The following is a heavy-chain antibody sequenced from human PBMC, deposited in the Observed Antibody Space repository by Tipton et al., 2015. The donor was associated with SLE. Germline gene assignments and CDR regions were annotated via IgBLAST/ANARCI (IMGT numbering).Heavy chain of an antibody. CDR1: GFIFSICA. CDR2: VVGGGGST. D-gene: IGHD1-26*01. J-gene: IGHJ1*01. CDR3: AKSQSGNYGYFHH. V-gene: IGHV3-23*01. Sequence: GSLRLSCSASGFIFSICAMSWVRQAPGKGLEWVSAVVGGGGSTYYADPVKGRFTISRDSSMNTLYLQMNSLRAEDTAVYYCAKSQSGNYGYFHHWGQGTLVTVSS.